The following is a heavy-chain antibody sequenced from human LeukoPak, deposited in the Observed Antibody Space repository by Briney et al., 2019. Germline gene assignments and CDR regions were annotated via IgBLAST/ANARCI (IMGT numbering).Heavy chain of an antibody. CDR3: ASSGYYGHSDY. Sequence: SETLSLTCAVYGGSFSGYYWSWIRQPPGKGLEWIGEINHSGSTNYNPSLRSRVTISVDTSKNQFSLKLSSVTAADTAVYYCASSGYYGHSDYWGQGTLVTVSS. CDR1: GGSFSGYY. V-gene: IGHV4-34*01. J-gene: IGHJ4*02. D-gene: IGHD3-22*01. CDR2: INHSGST.